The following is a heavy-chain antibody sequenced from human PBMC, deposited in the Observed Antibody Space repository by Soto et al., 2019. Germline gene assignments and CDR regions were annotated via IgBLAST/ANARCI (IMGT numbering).Heavy chain of an antibody. Sequence: PGGSLRLSCAASGFTFSIYAMHWVRQAPGKGLEGVAFISFDGSKIYYADSVKGRFTIARDNSKNTLYLQMNSLGAEDAAVYHCADLLNVAAAGTPHYFGVDVWGQGTTVTGSS. CDR1: GFTFSIYA. CDR3: ADLLNVAAAGTPHYFGVDV. D-gene: IGHD6-13*01. J-gene: IGHJ6*02. CDR2: ISFDGSKI. V-gene: IGHV3-30-3*01.